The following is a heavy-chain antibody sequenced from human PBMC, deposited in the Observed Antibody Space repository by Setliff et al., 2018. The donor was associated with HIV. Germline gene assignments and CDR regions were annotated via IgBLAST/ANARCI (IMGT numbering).Heavy chain of an antibody. Sequence: ASVKVSCKASGYTFTSYYMHWVRQAPGQGLEWMGIINPSGGSTSYAQKFQGRVTVTTDTSTSTAYMELRTLRSDDTAVYFCASGRGIYGSGALEAYDIWGQGTMVTVSS. J-gene: IGHJ3*02. CDR1: GYTFTSYY. D-gene: IGHD3-10*01. CDR3: ASGRGIYGSGALEAYDI. CDR2: INPSGGST. V-gene: IGHV1-46*01.